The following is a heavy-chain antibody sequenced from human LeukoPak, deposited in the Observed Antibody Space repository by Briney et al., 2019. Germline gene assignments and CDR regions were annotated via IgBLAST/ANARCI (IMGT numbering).Heavy chain of an antibody. J-gene: IGHJ4*02. Sequence: PGRSLRLSCAASGFTFSIYGMHWVRQAPGKGLEWVAVISYHGNNKYYADSVKGRFTISRDNSKNTLYLQMNSPRAEDTAVYYCARCPESSGYYYELDSWGQGTLVTVSS. V-gene: IGHV3-30*03. D-gene: IGHD3-22*01. CDR1: GFTFSIYG. CDR2: ISYHGNNK. CDR3: ARCPESSGYYYELDS.